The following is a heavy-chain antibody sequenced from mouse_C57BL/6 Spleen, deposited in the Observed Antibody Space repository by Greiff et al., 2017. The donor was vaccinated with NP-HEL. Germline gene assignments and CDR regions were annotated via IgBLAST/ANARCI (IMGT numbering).Heavy chain of an antibody. CDR2: IPPNSGRT. CDR3: AREDLYYDYDGGYAMDY. J-gene: IGHJ4*01. D-gene: IGHD2-4*01. CDR1: GYTFTSYW. Sequence: QVQLQQPGAELVKPGASVKLSCKASGYTFTSYWMHWVKQRPGQGLEWIGMIPPNSGRTTYNEQFKSNATLTVDKSSTTSYIQLSSLTSEDSAVYYCAREDLYYDYDGGYAMDYWGQGTSVTVSS. V-gene: IGHV1-64*01.